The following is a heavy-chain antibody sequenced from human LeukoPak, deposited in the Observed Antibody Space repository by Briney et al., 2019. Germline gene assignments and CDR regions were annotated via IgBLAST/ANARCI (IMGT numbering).Heavy chain of an antibody. J-gene: IGHJ4*02. D-gene: IGHD6-6*01. V-gene: IGHV3-23*01. CDR2: NSPGGDNT. CDR3: AKESISWYFDN. CDR1: KFIFRSYI. Sequence: GGSLRLSCAASKFIFRSYIMSWVRQAPGKGLEWVASNSPGGDNTYYADSVKGRFTISRDNSKNTVYLRMSSLRADDTAVYYCAKESISWYFDNWGQGTLVTVSS.